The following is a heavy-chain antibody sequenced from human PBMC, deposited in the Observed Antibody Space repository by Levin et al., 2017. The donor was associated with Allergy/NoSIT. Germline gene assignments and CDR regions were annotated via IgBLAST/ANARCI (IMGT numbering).Heavy chain of an antibody. Sequence: GESLKISCAASGFTFSTYAIHWVRQPPGKGLEWVALISYDGVNKYYADSVKGRITISRDNSENRVYLQMNSLRPEDTAIYYCARQGEYRDKYYGMDVWGQGTTVTVSS. CDR1: GFTFSTYA. J-gene: IGHJ6*02. D-gene: IGHD3-16*01. CDR2: ISYDGVNK. V-gene: IGHV3-30-3*01. CDR3: ARQGEYRDKYYGMDV.